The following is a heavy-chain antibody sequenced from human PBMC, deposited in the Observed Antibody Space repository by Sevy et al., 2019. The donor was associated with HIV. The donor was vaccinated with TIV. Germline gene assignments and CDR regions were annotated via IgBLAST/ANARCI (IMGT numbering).Heavy chain of an antibody. CDR1: GFTFSSYA. CDR3: AKDSSGYSGGSYGQFDY. CDR2: ISGSGGST. Sequence: GGSLRLSCAASGFTFSSYAMSWVRQAPGKGLEWVSAISGSGGSTYYADSVKGRFTISRDNSKNTLYLQMNSLRAEDTAVYYCAKDSSGYSGGSYGQFDYWGQGTLVTVSS. J-gene: IGHJ4*02. V-gene: IGHV3-23*01. D-gene: IGHD6-19*01.